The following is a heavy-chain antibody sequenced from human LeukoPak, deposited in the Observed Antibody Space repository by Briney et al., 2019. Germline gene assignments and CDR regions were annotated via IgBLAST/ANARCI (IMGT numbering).Heavy chain of an antibody. CDR3: ASEDDILTGYYEFDY. J-gene: IGHJ4*02. CDR1: GLTFGSNW. D-gene: IGHD3-9*01. V-gene: IGHV3-74*01. CDR2: INSDGSTT. Sequence: GGSLRLSCAASGLTFGSNWMHWVRQAPGKGLVWVSRINSDGSTTTYADSVKGRFTISRDNAKNTLYLQMNSLRAEDTAVYYCASEDDILTGYYEFDYWGQGTLVTVSS.